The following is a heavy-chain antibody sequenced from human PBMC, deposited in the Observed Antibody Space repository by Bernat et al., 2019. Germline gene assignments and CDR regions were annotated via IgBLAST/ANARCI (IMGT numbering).Heavy chain of an antibody. CDR2: IYYSGST. J-gene: IGHJ3*02. V-gene: IGHV4-59*01. D-gene: IGHD6-19*01. CDR1: GGSISSYY. Sequence: QVQLQESGPGLVKPSETLSLTCTVSGGSISSYYWSWIRQPPGKGLEWIRYIYYSGSTNYNPSLKSRVTISVDTSKNQFSLKLSSVTAADTAVYYCARDLRQAGTDAFDIWGQGTMVTVSS. CDR3: ARDLRQAGTDAFDI.